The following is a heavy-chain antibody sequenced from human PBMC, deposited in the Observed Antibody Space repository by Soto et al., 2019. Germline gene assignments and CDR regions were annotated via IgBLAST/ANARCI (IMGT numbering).Heavy chain of an antibody. CDR3: ARGDSSGYSFAFDI. CDR1: GGTFSSYA. D-gene: IGHD3-22*01. J-gene: IGHJ3*02. CDR2: IIPIFGTA. V-gene: IGHV1-69*13. Sequence: GASVKVSCKASGGTFSSYAISWVRQAPGQGLEWMGGIIPIFGTANYAQKFQGRVTITADESTSTAYMELSSPRSEDTAVYYCARGDSSGYSFAFDIWGQGTMVTVSS.